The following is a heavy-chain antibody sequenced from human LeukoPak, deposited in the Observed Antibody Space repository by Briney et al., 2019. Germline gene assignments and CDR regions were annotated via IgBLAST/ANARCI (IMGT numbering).Heavy chain of an antibody. D-gene: IGHD5-12*01. Sequence: PGGSLRLSCAASGFTFSSYGMHWVRQAPGKGLEWVAVISYDGSNKYYADSVKGRFTISRDNSKNTLYLQMNGLRAEDTAVYYCAKDHGRIVATMLFDYWGQGTLVTVSS. CDR2: ISYDGSNK. CDR3: AKDHGRIVATMLFDY. V-gene: IGHV3-30*18. J-gene: IGHJ4*02. CDR1: GFTFSSYG.